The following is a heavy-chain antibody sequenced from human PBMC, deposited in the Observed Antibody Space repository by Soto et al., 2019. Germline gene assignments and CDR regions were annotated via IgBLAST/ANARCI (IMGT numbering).Heavy chain of an antibody. V-gene: IGHV2-5*02. CDR2: IYWDDDK. J-gene: IGHJ6*02. CDR1: GFSLSTTGVG. CDR3: VQSRCGGDCLQSYSSHSYYGLDV. Sequence: QITLKESGPPLVKPTQTLTLTCSFSGFSLSTTGVGVGWIRQPPGKALEWFPLIYWDDDKRYNPSLNSRLTITKDTTKNQVVLAMTNMDPVDTATYYCVQSRCGGDCLQSYSSHSYYGLDVWGQGTTVTVSS. D-gene: IGHD2-21*02.